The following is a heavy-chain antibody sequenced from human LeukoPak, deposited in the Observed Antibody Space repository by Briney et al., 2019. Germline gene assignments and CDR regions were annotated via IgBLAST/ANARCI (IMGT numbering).Heavy chain of an antibody. CDR1: GFTFSSYW. CDR2: INKDGSTT. Sequence: GGSLRLSCAASGFTFSSYWMHWVRLAPGKGLAWVSHINKDGSTTTYADSVKGRFTISRDNAKNTLYLQMNSLRAEDTALYYCAKAERRFGSYYICVFDYWGQGTLVTVSS. V-gene: IGHV3-74*01. D-gene: IGHD1-26*01. J-gene: IGHJ4*02. CDR3: AKAERRFGSYYICVFDY.